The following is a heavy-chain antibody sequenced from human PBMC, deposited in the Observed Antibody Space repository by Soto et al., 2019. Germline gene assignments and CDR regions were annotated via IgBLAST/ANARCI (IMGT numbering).Heavy chain of an antibody. V-gene: IGHV3-48*02. D-gene: IGHD2-21*01. J-gene: IGHJ4*02. Sequence: SVEGRFTVSRDNAKNSLYLQMNSLRDEDTAVYYCVRVVNKTMMIVVLDSRGQGALVTVSS. CDR3: VRVVNKTMMIVVLDS.